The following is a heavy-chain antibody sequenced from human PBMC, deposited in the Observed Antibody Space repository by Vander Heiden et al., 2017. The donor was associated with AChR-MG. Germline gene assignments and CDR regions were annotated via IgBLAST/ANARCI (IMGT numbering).Heavy chain of an antibody. CDR3: ARDRARSGWYFDY. V-gene: IGHV3-30-3*01. CDR2: ISYDGSNK. J-gene: IGHJ4*02. CDR1: GFTFSSYA. D-gene: IGHD6-19*01. Sequence: QVQLVESGGGVVQPGRSLRLSCAASGFTFSSYAMHWVRQAPGKGLEWVAVISYDGSNKYYADAVKGRFTISRDNSKNTLYLQMNRMRAEDTAVYYCARDRARSGWYFDYWGQGTLVTVSS.